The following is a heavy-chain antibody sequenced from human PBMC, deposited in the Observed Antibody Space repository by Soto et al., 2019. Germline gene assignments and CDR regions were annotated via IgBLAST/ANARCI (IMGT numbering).Heavy chain of an antibody. J-gene: IGHJ4*02. CDR2: ISHSGST. D-gene: IGHD3-22*01. Sequence: QVQLQQWGAGLLKPSETLSLRCVVNSGSFSGYYWTWIRQTPGKGLEWIGEISHSGSTNYNPSLMSRGTMSADTSKKQFSLRLSSVTAADTALSFCARGYESSRRYLPLLDYWGQGTLVTVSS. CDR3: ARGYESSRRYLPLLDY. CDR1: SGSFSGYY. V-gene: IGHV4-34*01.